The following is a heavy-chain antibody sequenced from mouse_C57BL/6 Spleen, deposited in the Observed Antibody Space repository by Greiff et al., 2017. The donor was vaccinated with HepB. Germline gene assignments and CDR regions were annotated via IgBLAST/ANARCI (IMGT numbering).Heavy chain of an antibody. CDR1: GYTFTSYW. CDR2: IDPNSGGT. D-gene: IGHD1-1*01. V-gene: IGHV1-72*01. Sequence: QVQLQQSGAELVKPGASVKLSCKASGYTFTSYWMHWVKQRPGRGLEWIGRIDPNSGGTKYNEKFKSKATLTVDKPSSTAYMQLSSLTSEDSAVYYCAREGGTTVVATGAMDYWGQGTSVTVSS. CDR3: AREGGTTVVATGAMDY. J-gene: IGHJ4*01.